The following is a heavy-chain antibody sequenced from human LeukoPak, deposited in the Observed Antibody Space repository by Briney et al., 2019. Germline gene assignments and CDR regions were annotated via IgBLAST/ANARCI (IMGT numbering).Heavy chain of an antibody. CDR2: INTDGSST. D-gene: IGHD6-13*01. Sequence: GGSLRLSCAASGFTFSSYWMHWVRQAPGKGLVWVSRINTDGSSTSYADSVKGRFTISRDNAKNSLYLQMNSLRAEDTAVYYCARGSEQQLVYHGMDVWGQGTTVTVSS. CDR1: GFTFSSYW. CDR3: ARGSEQQLVYHGMDV. J-gene: IGHJ6*02. V-gene: IGHV3-74*01.